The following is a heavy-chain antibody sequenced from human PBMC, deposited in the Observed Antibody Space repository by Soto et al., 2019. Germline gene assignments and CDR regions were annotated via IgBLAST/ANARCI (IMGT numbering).Heavy chain of an antibody. CDR1: GGTFSSYT. J-gene: IGHJ4*02. CDR3: ARGTSGTLDY. CDR2: IIPIHGIA. D-gene: IGHD2-2*01. Sequence: QVQLVQSGAEVKKPGSSVKVSCKASGGTFSSYTISWVRQAPGQGLEWMGRIIPIHGIANYAQKFQGRVTITADKYTSTAYMELSSLRSEDTDVYYCARGTSGTLDYWGQGTLVTVSS. V-gene: IGHV1-69*02.